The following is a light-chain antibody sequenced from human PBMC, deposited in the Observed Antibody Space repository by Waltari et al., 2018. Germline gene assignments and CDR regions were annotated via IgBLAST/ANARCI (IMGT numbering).Light chain of an antibody. V-gene: IGLV3-10*01. CDR3: YSTDSNSNYGV. Sequence: SYEWTQPPSVSVSPVQTARITCPGDALAKQNASWYPKKPGQAPGLILYEDTKRPSEIPERFSGSSSGTMATLTISGAQVEDEAVYYCYSTDSNSNYGVFGGGTKLTVL. J-gene: IGLJ2*01. CDR2: EDT. CDR1: ALAKQN.